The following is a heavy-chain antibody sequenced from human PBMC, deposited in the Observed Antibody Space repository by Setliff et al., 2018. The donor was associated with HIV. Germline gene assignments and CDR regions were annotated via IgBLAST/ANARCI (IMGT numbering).Heavy chain of an antibody. V-gene: IGHV4-61*09. Sequence: LSLTCKVSGDSISSGGYYWTWIRKPAGKGLEWIGHIYTSGNTNYNPSLKSRVSISVATSKNQFFLTLTSVTAADSAVYYCARLGEHDTGDLDVWGKGTTVTVTS. J-gene: IGHJ6*04. CDR2: IYTSGNT. CDR1: GDSISSGGYY. CDR3: ARLGEHDTGDLDV. D-gene: IGHD1-1*01.